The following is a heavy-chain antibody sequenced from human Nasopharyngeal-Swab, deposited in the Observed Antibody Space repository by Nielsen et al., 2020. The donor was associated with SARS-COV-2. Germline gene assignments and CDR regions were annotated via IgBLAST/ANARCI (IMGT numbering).Heavy chain of an antibody. CDR1: GFTFSSHW. J-gene: IGHJ4*02. CDR3: ARDTYSSSWYYDY. V-gene: IGHV3-7*01. Sequence: GESLKISCAASGFTFSSHWMSWVRQAPGKGLEWVANIKQDGSEKYYVDSVKGRFTISRDNAKNSLYLQMNSLRAEDTAVYYCARDTYSSSWYYDYWGQGTLVTVSS. CDR2: IKQDGSEK. D-gene: IGHD6-13*01.